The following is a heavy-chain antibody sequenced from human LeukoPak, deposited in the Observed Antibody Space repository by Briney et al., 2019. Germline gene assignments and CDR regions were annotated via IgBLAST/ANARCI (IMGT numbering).Heavy chain of an antibody. V-gene: IGHV3-21*01. CDR1: RFTFSRYS. CDR3: VRDYENLTGSKTRFHY. Sequence: GGSLRLSCAASRFTFSRYSMNWVRQAPGKGLEWVSCISSSSSYIYYANSVKGRFTISRDNAKNSLYLQMNSLRAEDTAVYYCVRDYENLTGSKTRFHYWGQGTLVTVSS. J-gene: IGHJ4*02. CDR2: ISSSSSYI. D-gene: IGHD3-9*01.